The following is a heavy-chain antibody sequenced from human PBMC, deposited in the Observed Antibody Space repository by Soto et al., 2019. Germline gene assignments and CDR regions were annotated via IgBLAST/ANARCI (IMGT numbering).Heavy chain of an antibody. J-gene: IGHJ3*02. Sequence: QVQLQESGPGLVKPSGTLSLTCAVSSGSFSGINWWGWVRHPPGKGLEWIGQIHRRGSINYSPTLNSRLTISVGESKHQFSLILSCVTAAETLVYYRARVTESDPFDIWGQGTMVTVSS. CDR1: SGSFSGINW. CDR2: IHRRGSI. CDR3: ARVTESDPFDI. V-gene: IGHV4-4*02.